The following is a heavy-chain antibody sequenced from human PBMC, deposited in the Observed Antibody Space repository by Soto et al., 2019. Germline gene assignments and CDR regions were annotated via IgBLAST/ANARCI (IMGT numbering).Heavy chain of an antibody. V-gene: IGHV3-30*18. CDR2: ISYDGSNK. CDR1: GFTFSSYG. J-gene: IGHJ4*02. Sequence: QVQLVESGGGVVQPGRSLRLSCAASGFTFSSYGMHWVRQAPGKGLEWVAVISYDGSNKYYADSVKGRFTISRDNSKNTLYLQMHSLRAEDTAVYYCAKDRDPQRWLQPFDYWGQGTLVTVSS. D-gene: IGHD5-12*01. CDR3: AKDRDPQRWLQPFDY.